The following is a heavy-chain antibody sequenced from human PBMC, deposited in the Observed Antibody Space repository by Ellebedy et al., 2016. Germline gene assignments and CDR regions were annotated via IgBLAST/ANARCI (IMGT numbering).Heavy chain of an antibody. CDR1: GFTFDDYA. Sequence: SLKISCAASGFTFDDYAMHWVRQAPGKGLEWVSGISWNSGSIGYADSVKGRFTISRDNAKNSLYLQMNSLRAEDTAVYYCASFSSGSYSGYFDYWGQGTLVTVSS. J-gene: IGHJ4*02. D-gene: IGHD1-26*01. CDR3: ASFSSGSYSGYFDY. V-gene: IGHV3-9*01. CDR2: ISWNSGSI.